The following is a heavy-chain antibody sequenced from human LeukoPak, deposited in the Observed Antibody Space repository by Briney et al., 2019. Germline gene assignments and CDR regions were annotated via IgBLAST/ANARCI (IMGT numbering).Heavy chain of an antibody. V-gene: IGHV4-34*01. CDR1: GGPFSGYH. D-gene: IGHD6-19*01. J-gene: IGHJ5*02. CDR2: INQSGST. Sequence: SETLSLPCSLYGGPFSGYHWSGLRQPPGKGLEWIGEINQSGSTNYNPTLKSRVTISVGTSKNQLDLTLSTVTAADTAVYYCARGHRAVAGTRVIFDPWGQGTLVTVSS. CDR3: ARGHRAVAGTRVIFDP.